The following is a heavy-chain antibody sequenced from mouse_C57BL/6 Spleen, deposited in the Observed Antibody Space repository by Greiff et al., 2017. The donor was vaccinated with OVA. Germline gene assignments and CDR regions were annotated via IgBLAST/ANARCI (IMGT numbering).Heavy chain of an antibody. Sequence: QVQLQQPGTELVKPGASVMLSCKASGYTFTSYWMHWVKQRPGQGLEWIGNINPSNGGTNYNEKFKSKATLTVDKSSSTAYMQLSSLTSEDSAVYYCARWGNYYGSSTSILWGTGTTVTVSS. CDR1: GYTFTSYW. J-gene: IGHJ1*03. CDR2: INPSNGGT. V-gene: IGHV1-53*01. D-gene: IGHD1-1*01. CDR3: ARWGNYYGSSTSIL.